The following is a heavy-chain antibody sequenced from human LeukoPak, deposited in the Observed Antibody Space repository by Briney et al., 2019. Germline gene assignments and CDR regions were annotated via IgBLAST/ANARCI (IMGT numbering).Heavy chain of an antibody. J-gene: IGHJ5*02. CDR3: YCSSTSCYSNWFDP. CDR2: INHSGST. Sequence: SETLSLTCSVSGGSISSYYWSWIRQPPGKGLEWIGEINHSGSTNYNPSLKSRVTISVDTSKNQFSLKLSSVTAADTAVYYCYCSSTSCYSNWFDPWGQGTLVTVSS. D-gene: IGHD2-2*01. V-gene: IGHV4-34*01. CDR1: GGSISSYY.